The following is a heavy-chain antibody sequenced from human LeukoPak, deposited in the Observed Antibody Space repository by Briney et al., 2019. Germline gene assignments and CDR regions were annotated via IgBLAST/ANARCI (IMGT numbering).Heavy chain of an antibody. J-gene: IGHJ6*03. CDR3: ARERGQYCSGGSCYSVQDYYYMDV. D-gene: IGHD2-15*01. CDR2: MNPNSGNT. CDR1: GYTFTSYD. Sequence: ASVKVSCKASGYTFTSYDINWVRQATGQGLEWMGWMNPNSGNTGYAQKFQGRVTITRNTSISTAYMELSSLRSEDTAVYYCARERGQYCSGGSCYSVQDYYYMDVWGKGTTVTVSS. V-gene: IGHV1-8*03.